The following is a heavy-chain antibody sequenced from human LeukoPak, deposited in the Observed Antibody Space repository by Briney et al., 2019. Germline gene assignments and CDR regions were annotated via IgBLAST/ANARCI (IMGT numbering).Heavy chain of an antibody. CDR3: ARIVYCENGGYSPDY. V-gene: IGHV1-2*06. J-gene: IGHJ4*02. D-gene: IGHD3-22*01. CDR2: INPNSGVT. CDR1: GYIFTDYY. Sequence: ASVKVSCKASGYIFTDYYIHWVRQAPGQGLEWMGRINPNSGVTNYAQRFQGRTTMTRDTPITTAYLELSRLGSDDTAVYYCARIVYCENGGYSPDYWGQGTLVTVSS.